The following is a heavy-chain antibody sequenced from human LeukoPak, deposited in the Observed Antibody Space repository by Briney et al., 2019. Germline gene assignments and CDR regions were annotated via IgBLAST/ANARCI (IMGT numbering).Heavy chain of an antibody. V-gene: IGHV4-30-4*01. D-gene: IGHD3-16*01. Sequence: SETLSLTCTVSGGSISSGDYYWRWIRQPPGKGLEWIGYIYYSGSTYYNPSLKSRVTISVDTSKNQFSLKLSSVTAADTAVYYCARDPGGGMDVWGQGTTVTVSS. CDR3: ARDPGGGMDV. CDR2: IYYSGST. CDR1: GGSISSGDYY. J-gene: IGHJ6*02.